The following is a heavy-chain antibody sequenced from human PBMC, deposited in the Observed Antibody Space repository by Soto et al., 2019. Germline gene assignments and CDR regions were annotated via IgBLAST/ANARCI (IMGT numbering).Heavy chain of an antibody. V-gene: IGHV1-69*12. CDR3: AAETYTVIAQFDY. CDR1: GGTFSNYS. CDR2: IIPIFDTA. J-gene: IGHJ4*02. Sequence: QVQLVQSGAEVKKPGSSVKVSCKASGGTFSNYSITWVRQAPGQGLEYMGGIIPIFDTANYAQKFQGRVTITADESTSTAYRELSSLRSQDTAIYYCAAETYTVIAQFDYWGQGTLVTVSS. D-gene: IGHD4-17*01.